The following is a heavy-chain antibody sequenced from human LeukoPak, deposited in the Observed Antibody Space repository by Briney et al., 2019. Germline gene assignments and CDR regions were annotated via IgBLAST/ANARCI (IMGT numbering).Heavy chain of an antibody. CDR3: ARETGDGYYFDY. J-gene: IGHJ4*02. Sequence: EGSLRLSCAASGFTFSSYSMSWVRQAPGKGLEWVSVIYSGGSTYYADSVKGRFTISRDNSKNTLYLQMNSLRAEDTAVYYCARETGDGYYFDYWGQGTLVTVSS. CDR1: GFTFSSYS. D-gene: IGHD7-27*01. V-gene: IGHV3-66*01. CDR2: IYSGGST.